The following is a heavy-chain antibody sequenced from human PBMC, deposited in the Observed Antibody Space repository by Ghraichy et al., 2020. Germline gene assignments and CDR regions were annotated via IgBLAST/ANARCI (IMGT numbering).Heavy chain of an antibody. CDR2: IYYSGTT. CDR3: ARTHFDNSGYDHFDY. Sequence: SQTLSLTCAVSGGSISSGGYSWSWIRQPPGKGLEWIGYIYYSGTTYYNPSLKSRVTISVDTSKNQFSLKLNSVTAADTAAYYCARTHFDNSGYDHFDYWGQGTLVTVSS. D-gene: IGHD3-22*01. V-gene: IGHV4-30-4*07. J-gene: IGHJ4*02. CDR1: GGSISSGGYS.